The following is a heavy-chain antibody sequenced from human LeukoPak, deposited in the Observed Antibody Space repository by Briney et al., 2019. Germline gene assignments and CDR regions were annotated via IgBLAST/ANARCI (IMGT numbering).Heavy chain of an antibody. CDR1: GFTFSNYD. V-gene: IGHV3-13*01. D-gene: IGHD4-23*01. CDR2: IGTAGDT. Sequence: GGSLRLSCAASGFTFSNYDMHWVRQATGKGLEWVSAIGTAGDTYYPGSVKGRFTISRDNSKNTVYLQMNSLKLEDTGVYYCARGSHGGNPWDYGLDVWGQGTTVTVSS. CDR3: ARGSHGGNPWDYGLDV. J-gene: IGHJ6*02.